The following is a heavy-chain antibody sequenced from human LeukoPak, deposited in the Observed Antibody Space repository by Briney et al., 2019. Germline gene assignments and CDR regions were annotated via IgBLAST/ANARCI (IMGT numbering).Heavy chain of an antibody. V-gene: IGHV5-51*01. CDR2: IYPVDSDT. Sequence: PGESLKISCKGSGYSFTSYWIGWVRQMPGKGLEWMGIIYPVDSDTRYSPSFQGQVTISADKSISTAYLQWSSLKASDTAMYYCARHGRGWWLREYYYYYYMDVWGKGTTVTVSS. CDR1: GYSFTSYW. D-gene: IGHD5-12*01. J-gene: IGHJ6*03. CDR3: ARHGRGWWLREYYYYYYMDV.